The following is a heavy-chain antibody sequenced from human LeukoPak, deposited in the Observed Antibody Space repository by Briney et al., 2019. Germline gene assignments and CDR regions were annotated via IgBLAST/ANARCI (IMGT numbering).Heavy chain of an antibody. D-gene: IGHD3-10*01. CDR1: GGSISNGGYY. CDR2: IYNSGST. J-gene: IGHJ4*02. Sequence: SETLSLTCTVSGGSISNGGYYWSWIRQHPGKGLEWIGYIYNSGSTYYSPSLKSRVAISVDTSKNQFSLKLSSVTAADTAVYCCATRVISRRFLPYFDYWGQGTLVTVSS. CDR3: ATRVISRRFLPYFDY. V-gene: IGHV4-31*03.